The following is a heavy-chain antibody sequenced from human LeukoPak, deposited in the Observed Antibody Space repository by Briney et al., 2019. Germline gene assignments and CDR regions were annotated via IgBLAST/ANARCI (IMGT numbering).Heavy chain of an antibody. V-gene: IGHV3-23*01. CDR2: MSGSGDKI. CDR1: GFMFSVYA. D-gene: IGHD2-2*01. Sequence: GGSLRLSCAASGFMFSVYAMSWVREVPGKGLEWVSAMSGSGDKIYYADSVKGRFTISRDNSKSALFLQMTSLRAEDTAVYYCAKGGHVTSAATFDYWGQGTLVTVSS. CDR3: AKGGHVTSAATFDY. J-gene: IGHJ4*02.